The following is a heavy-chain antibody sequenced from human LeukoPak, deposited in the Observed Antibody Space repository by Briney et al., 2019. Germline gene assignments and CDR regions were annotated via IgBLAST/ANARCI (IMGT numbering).Heavy chain of an antibody. CDR3: ATAHYDY. CDR1: GGTFSSFA. V-gene: IGHV1-69*04. Sequence: SVKVSCKASGGTFSSFAISWVRQAPGQGLEWMGRIIPILGIANYAQKFQGRVTMATDTSTSTAYMELRSLRSDDTAVYYCATAHYDYWGQGTLVTVSS. CDR2: IIPILGIA. J-gene: IGHJ4*02.